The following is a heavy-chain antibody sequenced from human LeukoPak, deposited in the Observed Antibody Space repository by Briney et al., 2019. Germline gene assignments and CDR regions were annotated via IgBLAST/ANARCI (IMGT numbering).Heavy chain of an antibody. CDR2: IIPILGTA. Sequence: SVKVSCKASGGTFSSYAISWVRQAPGQGLEWMGRIIPILGTANYAQKFQGRVTITADKSTSTAYMELSSLRSEDTAVYYCARGPDLGSGSYFDYWGQGTLITVSS. CDR1: GGTFSSYA. V-gene: IGHV1-69*04. J-gene: IGHJ4*02. CDR3: ARGPDLGSGSYFDY. D-gene: IGHD1-26*01.